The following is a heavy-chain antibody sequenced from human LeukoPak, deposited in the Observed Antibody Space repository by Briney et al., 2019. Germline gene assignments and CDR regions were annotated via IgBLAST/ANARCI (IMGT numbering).Heavy chain of an antibody. CDR2: INLSGGST. Sequence: ASVKVSCKASGYTFTSYHMHWVRQAPGQGLEWMGLINLSGGSTTYAQRFQGRATLTRDTSTSTVYMELSSLRSEDTAVYYCARDYVDDIPMIKDYWGQGILVTVSS. CDR3: ARDYVDDIPMIKDY. D-gene: IGHD2-8*01. J-gene: IGHJ4*02. CDR1: GYTFTSYH. V-gene: IGHV1-46*01.